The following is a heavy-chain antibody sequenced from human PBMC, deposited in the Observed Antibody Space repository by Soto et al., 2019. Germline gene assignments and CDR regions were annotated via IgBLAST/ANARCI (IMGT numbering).Heavy chain of an antibody. V-gene: IGHV3-23*01. J-gene: IGHJ4*02. CDR1: GFTFSSYA. Sequence: GGSLRLSCAASGFTFSSYAMSWVRQAPGKGLEWVSAISGSGGSTYYADSVKGRFTISRDNSKNTLYLQMNSLRAEDTAVYYCAKVTAYDILTGLLDYWGQGTLVTVSS. CDR2: ISGSGGST. CDR3: AKVTAYDILTGLLDY. D-gene: IGHD3-9*01.